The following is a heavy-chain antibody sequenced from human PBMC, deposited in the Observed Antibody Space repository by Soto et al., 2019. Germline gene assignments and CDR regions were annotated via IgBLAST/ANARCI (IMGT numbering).Heavy chain of an antibody. CDR2: ISAYNGNT. CDR3: ARDHPTMRIVDSNWFDP. J-gene: IGHJ5*02. CDR1: GYTFTSYG. Sequence: ASVKVSCKASGYTFTSYGISWVRQAPGQGLEWMGWISAYNGNTNYAQKLQGRVTMTTNTSTSAAYMELRSLRADDTAVYYGARDHPTMRIVDSNWFDPWGQGTLVTVSS. V-gene: IGHV1-18*04. D-gene: IGHD3-22*01.